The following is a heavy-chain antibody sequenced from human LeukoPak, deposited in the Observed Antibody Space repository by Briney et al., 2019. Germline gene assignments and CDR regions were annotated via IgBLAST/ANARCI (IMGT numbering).Heavy chain of an antibody. J-gene: IGHJ4*02. V-gene: IGHV4-59*01. CDR2: IYYSGST. CDR3: ARDTSSSIDY. Sequence: SETLSLTCTVSDGSISSYYWSWIRQPPGKGLEWIGYIYYSGSTNYNPSLKSRVTISVDTSKNQFSLKLSSVTAADTAVYYCARDTSSSIDYWGQGTLVTVSS. CDR1: DGSISSYY.